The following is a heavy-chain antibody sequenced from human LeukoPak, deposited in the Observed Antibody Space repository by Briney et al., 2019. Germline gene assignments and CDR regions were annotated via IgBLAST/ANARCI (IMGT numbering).Heavy chain of an antibody. CDR2: IRFDGLRE. V-gene: IGHV3-30*02. D-gene: IGHD2-21*01. CDR3: AKDRQTYASYGYFDY. Sequence: GGSLRLSCATSGFTLSTHDMHWVRQAPGKGLEWVAHIRFDGLRERYADSVRGRVTVSRDNSKNTLFLQMNSLRAEDTAVYYCAKDRQTYASYGYFDYWGQGTLVPVST. J-gene: IGHJ4*02. CDR1: GFTLSTHD.